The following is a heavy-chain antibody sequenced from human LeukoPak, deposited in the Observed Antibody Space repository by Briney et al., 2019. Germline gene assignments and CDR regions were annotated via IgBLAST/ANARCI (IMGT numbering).Heavy chain of an antibody. CDR3: AREFVDTAMVASYSYYYYGMDV. D-gene: IGHD5-18*01. Sequence: PSETLSLTCTVPGGSISSYYWSWIRQPPGKGVEWSGYIYYSGSTNNNPSLKSRVTISLDTSKNQFSLKLSSVPAADPAVYYCAREFVDTAMVASYSYYYYGMDVWGQGTTVTVSS. CDR2: IYYSGST. V-gene: IGHV4-59*01. CDR1: GGSISSYY. J-gene: IGHJ6*02.